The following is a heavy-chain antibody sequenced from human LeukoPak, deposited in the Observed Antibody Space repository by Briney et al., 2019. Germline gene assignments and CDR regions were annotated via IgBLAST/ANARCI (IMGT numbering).Heavy chain of an antibody. Sequence: PGGSLRLSCAASGFTFRNYGMHWVRQTPGKGLEWVAVIWYDGSNKYYGDSVKGRFTISRDNSKNTVHLQMNSLRAEDTAVYYCARDPGIAAASAFDIWGQGTMVTVSS. CDR2: IWYDGSNK. CDR1: GFTFRNYG. J-gene: IGHJ3*02. CDR3: ARDPGIAAASAFDI. V-gene: IGHV3-33*01. D-gene: IGHD6-13*01.